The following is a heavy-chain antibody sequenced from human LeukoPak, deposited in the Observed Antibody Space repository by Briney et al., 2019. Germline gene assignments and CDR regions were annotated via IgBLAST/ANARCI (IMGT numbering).Heavy chain of an antibody. D-gene: IGHD3-22*01. Sequence: SETLSLTCTVSGGSISSYYWSWIRQPPGKGLEWIGYIYYSGSTNYNSSLRSRVTISVDTSKNQFSLRLSSVTAADTAVYYCARVTGYMIEDYFDYWGQGILVTVSS. CDR1: GGSISSYY. CDR2: IYYSGST. V-gene: IGHV4-59*01. J-gene: IGHJ4*02. CDR3: ARVTGYMIEDYFDY.